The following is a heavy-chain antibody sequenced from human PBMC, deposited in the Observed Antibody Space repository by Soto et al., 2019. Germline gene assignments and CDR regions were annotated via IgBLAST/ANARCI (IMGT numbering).Heavy chain of an antibody. D-gene: IGHD3-10*01. V-gene: IGHV4-34*01. CDR2: INHSGST. Sequence: PSEALSLTCAVYGGSFSGYYWSWIRQPPGKGLEWIGEINHSGSTNYNPSLKSRVTISVDTSKNQFSLKLSSVTAADTAVYYCARVGYVSRSYYGSGSDYWGQGTLVT. CDR1: GGSFSGYY. CDR3: ARVGYVSRSYYGSGSDY. J-gene: IGHJ4*02.